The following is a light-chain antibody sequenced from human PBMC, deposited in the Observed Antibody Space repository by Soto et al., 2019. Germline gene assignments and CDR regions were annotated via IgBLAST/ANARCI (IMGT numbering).Light chain of an antibody. CDR3: WSYAGRRTFEV. V-gene: IGLV2-23*03. J-gene: IGLJ2*01. CDR2: EGN. Sequence: QSVLTQPASVSGSPGQRITISCTGSSSDVGSYNLVSWYQQYPGKAPKLMIFEGNKRPSGVSDRFSASKAGNTASLTISGLEAEVEADYYCWSYAGRRTFEVFGGGTKLTVL. CDR1: SSDVGSYNL.